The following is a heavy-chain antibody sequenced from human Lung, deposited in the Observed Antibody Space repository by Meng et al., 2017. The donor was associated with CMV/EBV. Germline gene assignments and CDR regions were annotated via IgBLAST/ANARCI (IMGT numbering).Heavy chain of an antibody. D-gene: IGHD4-23*01. CDR2: TYYRSKWYH. Sequence: QVQLPQSVSRLGNPSQTPSLTCAISRDIVSSNSAAWHWIRQSPSRGLEWLGRTYYRSKWYHEYAVSVKSRITLSPDTPKNQFSLQLNSMTPEDTAVYYCARGINGGCGDWGQGTLVTVSS. CDR3: ARGINGGCGD. CDR1: RDIVSSNSAA. J-gene: IGHJ4*02. V-gene: IGHV6-1*01.